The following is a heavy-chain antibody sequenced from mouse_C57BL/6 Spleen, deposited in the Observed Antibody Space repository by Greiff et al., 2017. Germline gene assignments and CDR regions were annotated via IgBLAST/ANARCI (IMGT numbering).Heavy chain of an antibody. J-gene: IGHJ3*01. CDR1: GFTFSSYA. D-gene: IGHD1-1*01. CDR3: ARGSEDYYGSSYRFAY. V-gene: IGHV5-4*01. Sequence: EVQRVESGGGLVKPGGSLKLSCAASGFTFSSYAMSWVRQTPEKRLEWVATISDGGSYTYYPDNVKGRFTISRDNAKNNLYLQMSHLKSEDTAMYYGARGSEDYYGSSYRFAYWGQGTLVTVSA. CDR2: ISDGGSYT.